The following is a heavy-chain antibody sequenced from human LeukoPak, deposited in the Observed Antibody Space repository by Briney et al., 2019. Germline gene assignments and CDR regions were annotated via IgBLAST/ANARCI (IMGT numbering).Heavy chain of an antibody. V-gene: IGHV4-39*01. J-gene: IGHJ4*02. CDR1: GGSISSSSYY. CDR2: IYYSGST. Sequence: PSETLSLTCTVSGGSISSSSYYWGWIRQPPGKVLEWIGSIYYSGSTYYNPSLKSRVTISVDTSKNQFSLKLSSVTAADTAVYYCASQYVEMANNDYWGQGTLVTVSS. CDR3: ASQYVEMANNDY. D-gene: IGHD5-24*01.